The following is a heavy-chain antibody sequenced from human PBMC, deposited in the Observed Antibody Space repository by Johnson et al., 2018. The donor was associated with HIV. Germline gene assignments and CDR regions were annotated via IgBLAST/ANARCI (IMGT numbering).Heavy chain of an antibody. J-gene: IGHJ3*02. Sequence: EVQLVESGGGVVQPGRSLRLSCAASGFTFSSYDMHWVRQAPGKGLEWVSYISSSGSTIYYADSVKGRFTISRDNAKNSLYLQMKSLKSEDTAVYYCARVGWRSFYDSDGRDAFDMWGQGTMGTVSS. D-gene: IGHD3-22*01. CDR2: ISSSGSTI. V-gene: IGHV3-48*04. CDR3: ARVGWRSFYDSDGRDAFDM. CDR1: GFTFSSYD.